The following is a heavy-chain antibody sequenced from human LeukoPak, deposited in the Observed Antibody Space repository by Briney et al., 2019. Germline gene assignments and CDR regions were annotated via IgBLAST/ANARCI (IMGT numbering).Heavy chain of an antibody. CDR1: GGSISTYY. CDR3: ARAGYCSATSCQWVPLV. Sequence: SETLSLACTVSGGSISTYYWVWIRQSPGKELEWIGYVSYSGNTNYNPSLKSRVTIPVDTSKNQLSLKLSSMTAADTAVYYCARAGYCSATSCQWVPLVWGQGTTVTVSS. CDR2: VSYSGNT. D-gene: IGHD6-19*01. V-gene: IGHV4-59*01. J-gene: IGHJ6*02.